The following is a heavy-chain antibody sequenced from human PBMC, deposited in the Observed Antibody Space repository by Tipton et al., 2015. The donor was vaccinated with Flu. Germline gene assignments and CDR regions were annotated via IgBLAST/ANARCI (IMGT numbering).Heavy chain of an antibody. CDR3: ARDLRGYSGYSGGEAFEF. CDR1: GGSIRRYY. CDR2: IPTSGST. J-gene: IGHJ3*01. D-gene: IGHD5-12*01. V-gene: IGHV4-4*07. Sequence: TLSLTCTVSGGSIRRYYWSWRRQPAGKGLEWIGRIPTSGSTNYNPSLKSRLTMSRDTSKNQFSLRLTSATAADTDVYYCARDLRGYSGYSGGEAFEFRGRGTMVSISS.